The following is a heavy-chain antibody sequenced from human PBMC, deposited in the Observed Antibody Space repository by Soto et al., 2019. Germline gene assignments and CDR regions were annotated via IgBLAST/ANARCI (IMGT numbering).Heavy chain of an antibody. D-gene: IGHD1-26*01. V-gene: IGHV1-69*01. Sequence: QVQLVQSGAEMKKSGSSVKVSCTASGDSFISFPITWVRQAPGQGLEWMGGVIPIFGEVIYAQKFQGRVTLSADESLRTAYLELSGLTSDDTAVYYCARVFGATLGKHFYQWCQGTPVNVSP. CDR3: ARVFGATLGKHFYQ. CDR1: GDSFISFP. CDR2: VIPIFGEV. J-gene: IGHJ4*02.